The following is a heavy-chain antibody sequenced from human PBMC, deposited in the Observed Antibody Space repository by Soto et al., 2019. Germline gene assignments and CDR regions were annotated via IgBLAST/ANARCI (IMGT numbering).Heavy chain of an antibody. CDR1: GFTFRHYA. V-gene: IGHV3-23*01. J-gene: IGHJ4*02. CDR3: AKVFSPEGGNYFEY. Sequence: EVLLLESGGGLVQPGGSLRLSCAASGFTFRHYAMNWVRQAPGKGLEWVSAISNSFSDGNTHYADSVNGRFTIFRDNDKNTLYLEMNSLRAEDTAVYYCAKVFSPEGGNYFEYWGQGTLVTVSS. CDR2: ISNSFSDGNT.